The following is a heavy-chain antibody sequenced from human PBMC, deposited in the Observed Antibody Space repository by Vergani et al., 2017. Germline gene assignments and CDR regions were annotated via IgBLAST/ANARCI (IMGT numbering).Heavy chain of an antibody. CDR3: ARVNVVVVAATPRIEYYYCMDV. D-gene: IGHD2-15*01. V-gene: IGHV4-4*03. Sequence: QVQLQESGPGLVKPPGTLSLTCAVSGGSISSSNWWSWVRQPPGKGVEWIGEIYHSGSTNYNPSLKSRVTISVDKSKNQFSLKLSSVTAADTAVYYCARVNVVVVAATPRIEYYYCMDVWGQGTTVTVSS. CDR2: IYHSGST. J-gene: IGHJ6*02. CDR1: GGSISSSNW.